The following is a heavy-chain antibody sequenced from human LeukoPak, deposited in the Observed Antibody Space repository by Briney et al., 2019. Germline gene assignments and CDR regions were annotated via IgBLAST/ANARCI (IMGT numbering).Heavy chain of an antibody. J-gene: IGHJ3*02. CDR3: VAEDDYVWKGYRSLDI. V-gene: IGHV1-2*02. CDR1: GNTFTGYY. Sequence: GPVKVSCKASGNTFTGYYMHWVRQAPGHGLEWMGWINPNSGGTNYAQKFQGRVTMTRDMSTTTAYMELSSLRSEDTAVYYCVAEDDYVWKGYRSLDIWGQGTMVTVSS. CDR2: INPNSGGT. D-gene: IGHD3-16*02.